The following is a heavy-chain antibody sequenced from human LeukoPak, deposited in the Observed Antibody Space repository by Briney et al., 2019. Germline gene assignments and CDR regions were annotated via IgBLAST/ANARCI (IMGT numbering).Heavy chain of an antibody. V-gene: IGHV1-69*13. CDR2: IIPIFGTA. D-gene: IGHD3-22*01. Sequence: SVKVSCKASGCTFSSYAISWVRQAPGQGLEWMGGIIPIFGTANYAQKFQGRVTITADESTSTAYMELSSLRSEDTAVYYCARDRDYYDSSGYHDDYWGQGTLVTVSS. CDR1: GCTFSSYA. J-gene: IGHJ4*02. CDR3: ARDRDYYDSSGYHDDY.